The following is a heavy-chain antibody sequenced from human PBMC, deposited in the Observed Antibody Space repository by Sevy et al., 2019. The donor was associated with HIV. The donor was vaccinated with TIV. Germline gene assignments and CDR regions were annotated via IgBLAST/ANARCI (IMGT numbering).Heavy chain of an antibody. D-gene: IGHD5-18*01. Sequence: SDTLSLTCTVSGGSVSSGSYYWSWIRQPPGKGLEWIGYIYYSGSTNYNPSLKSRVTISVDTSKNQFSLKQSSVTAADTAVYYCARDRRGYSYGYTSYYYYGMDVWGQGTMVTVSS. V-gene: IGHV4-61*01. CDR2: IYYSGST. CDR1: GGSVSSGSYY. J-gene: IGHJ6*02. CDR3: ARDRRGYSYGYTSYYYYGMDV.